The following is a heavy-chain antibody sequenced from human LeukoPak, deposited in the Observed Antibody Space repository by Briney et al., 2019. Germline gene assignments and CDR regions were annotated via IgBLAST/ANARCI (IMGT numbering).Heavy chain of an antibody. CDR2: IKQDGSEK. CDR3: ARSVGSGRFDY. V-gene: IGHV3-7*01. CDR1: GFTFSSYW. Sequence: GGSLRLSCAASGFTFSSYWMSWVRQAPGKGLEWVANIKQDGSEKYYVDSVKGRFTISRDNAKNSLYLQMNSLRPEDTAVYYCARSVGSGRFDYWGQGTLVTVSS. J-gene: IGHJ4*02. D-gene: IGHD6-19*01.